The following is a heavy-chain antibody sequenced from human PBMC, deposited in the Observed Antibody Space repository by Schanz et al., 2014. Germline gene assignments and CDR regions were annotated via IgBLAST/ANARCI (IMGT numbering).Heavy chain of an antibody. Sequence: VQVVQSGGGLVKPGGSLRLSCAASGFVFGDYYMTWIRQAPGKGLEWVSVIGVDGTTTYYADSVKGRFTISRDNSKNTLYLQMNSLRPEDTAVYYCAKGRFGELSAFDIWGQGTMVTVSS. CDR2: IGVDGTTT. D-gene: IGHD3-10*01. V-gene: IGHV3-23*04. CDR1: GFVFGDYY. CDR3: AKGRFGELSAFDI. J-gene: IGHJ3*02.